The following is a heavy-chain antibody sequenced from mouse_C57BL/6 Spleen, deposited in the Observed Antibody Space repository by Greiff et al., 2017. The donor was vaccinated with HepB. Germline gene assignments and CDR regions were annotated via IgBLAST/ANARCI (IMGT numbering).Heavy chain of an antibody. D-gene: IGHD1-1*01. V-gene: IGHV1-82*01. CDR2: IYPGDGDT. J-gene: IGHJ2*01. Sequence: QVQLQQSGPELVKPGASVKISCKASGYAFSSSWMNWVKQRPGKGLEWIGRIYPGDGDTNYNGKFKGKATLTADKSSSTAYMQLSSLTSEDSAVYFCAHHYYGSSVPFDYWGQGTTLTVSS. CDR1: GYAFSSSW. CDR3: AHHYYGSSVPFDY.